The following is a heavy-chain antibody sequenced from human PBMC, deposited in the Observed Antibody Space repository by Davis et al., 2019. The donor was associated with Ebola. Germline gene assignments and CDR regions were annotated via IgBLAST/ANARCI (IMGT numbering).Heavy chain of an antibody. Sequence: PGGSLRLSCTVSGGSISSYYWSWIRQPAGKGLEWIEYIYYSGSTYYNPSLKSRVTISVDTSKNQFSLKLSSVTAADTAVYYCARSQAYDFWSGKRAFDIWGQGTMVTVSS. CDR3: ARSQAYDFWSGKRAFDI. CDR2: IYYSGST. CDR1: GGSISSYY. D-gene: IGHD3-3*01. J-gene: IGHJ3*02. V-gene: IGHV4-59*06.